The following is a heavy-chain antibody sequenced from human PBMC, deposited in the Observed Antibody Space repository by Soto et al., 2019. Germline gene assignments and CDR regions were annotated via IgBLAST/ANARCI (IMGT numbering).Heavy chain of an antibody. Sequence: ASVKVSCKASGFTFTSSAVQWVRQARGQRLEWIGWIVVGSGNTNYAQKFQERVTITRDMSTSTAYMELSSLRSEDTAVYYCSADVREDIVGVVVAGKGVAFDIWGQGKMFTVS. J-gene: IGHJ3*02. CDR2: IVVGSGNT. CDR1: GFTFTSSA. CDR3: SADVREDIVGVVVAGKGVAFDI. V-gene: IGHV1-58*01. D-gene: IGHD2-15*01.